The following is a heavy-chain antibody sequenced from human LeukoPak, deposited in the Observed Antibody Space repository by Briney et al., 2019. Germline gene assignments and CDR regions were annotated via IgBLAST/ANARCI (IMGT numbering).Heavy chain of an antibody. Sequence: PSETLSLTCAVYGGSFSGYYWSWIRQPPGKGLEWIGEINHSGSTNYNPSLKSRVTISVDTSKNQFSLKLSSVTAADTAVYYCAVSSSFGAFDIWGQGTMVTVSS. J-gene: IGHJ3*02. CDR2: INHSGST. CDR3: AVSSSFGAFDI. D-gene: IGHD6-6*01. V-gene: IGHV4-34*01. CDR1: GGSFSGYY.